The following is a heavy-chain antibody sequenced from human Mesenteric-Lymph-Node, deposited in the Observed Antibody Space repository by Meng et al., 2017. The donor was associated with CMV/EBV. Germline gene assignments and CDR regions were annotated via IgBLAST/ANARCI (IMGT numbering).Heavy chain of an antibody. CDR1: GFTFSSHY. Sequence: ASVKVSCKASGFTFSSHYMHWVRQAPGQGLEWMGIINPSGSGTTYAQKFQGRVTMTRDTSISTAYMELSRLRSDDTAVYYCAREKERWELSFDYWGQGTLVTVSS. CDR3: AREKERWELSFDY. CDR2: INPSGSGT. D-gene: IGHD1-26*01. V-gene: IGHV1-46*01. J-gene: IGHJ4*02.